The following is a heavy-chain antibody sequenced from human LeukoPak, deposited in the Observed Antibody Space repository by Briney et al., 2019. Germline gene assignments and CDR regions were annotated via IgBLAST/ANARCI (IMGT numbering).Heavy chain of an antibody. CDR3: VTPSPSIDF. J-gene: IGHJ4*02. Sequence: GGSLRLSCAASGFTVSSNYMSWVRQAPGKGLEWVSVIYSGGSTYYADSVKGRFTISRDNAKNTLYLQMNSLGAEDTAVYYCVTPSPSIDFWGQGTLVTVSS. CDR1: GFTVSSNY. V-gene: IGHV3-66*01. CDR2: IYSGGST. D-gene: IGHD4-23*01.